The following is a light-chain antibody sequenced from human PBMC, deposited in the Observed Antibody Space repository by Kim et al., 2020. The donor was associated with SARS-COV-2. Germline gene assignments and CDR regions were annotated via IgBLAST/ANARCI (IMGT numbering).Light chain of an antibody. CDR1: QGISNY. CDR3: LQHNSYLPT. J-gene: IGKJ5*01. CDR2: AAS. Sequence: GSVGERGTITCRASQGISNYLAWFQQRPGKVPKHLIYAASSLQSGVPSSFSGSGSGTEFTLTISSLQPEDFATYYCLQHNSYLPTFGQGTRLEIK. V-gene: IGKV1-17*03.